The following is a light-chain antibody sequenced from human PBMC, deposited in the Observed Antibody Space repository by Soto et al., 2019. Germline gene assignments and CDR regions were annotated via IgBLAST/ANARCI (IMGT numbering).Light chain of an antibody. V-gene: IGKV3-15*01. CDR3: QQYNNWPGT. CDR1: QSVSSN. Sequence: EIVMTQSPATLSVSPGERATLSCRASQSVSSNLAWYQQKTGQAPRLLIYGASTRAPGIPARFSGSGSGTEFTLTISSLQSEDFAVYYCQQYNNWPGTFGQGTKVEIK. CDR2: GAS. J-gene: IGKJ1*01.